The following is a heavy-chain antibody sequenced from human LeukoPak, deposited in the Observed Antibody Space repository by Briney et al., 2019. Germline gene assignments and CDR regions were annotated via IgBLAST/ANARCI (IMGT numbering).Heavy chain of an antibody. Sequence: PGGSLRLSCAASGFTVSSNYMSWVRQAPGKGLEWVSVISSAGSTYYADSVKGRFTISRDNSKNTLYLQMNSLRAEDTAVYYCARDEAAALNYWGQGTLVTVSS. J-gene: IGHJ4*02. CDR1: GFTVSSNY. CDR2: ISSAGST. V-gene: IGHV3-53*01. D-gene: IGHD6-13*01. CDR3: ARDEAAALNY.